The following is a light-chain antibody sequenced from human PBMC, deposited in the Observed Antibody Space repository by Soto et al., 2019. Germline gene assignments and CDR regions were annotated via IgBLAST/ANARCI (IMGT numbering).Light chain of an antibody. Sequence: QSVLTQPPSVSEAPRQRVTISCSGSWSNIGNNAVNWYQQLPGKAAKLLIYYDDLLSSGVSDRFSGSKSGTSASLAISGLQSEDEADYYCAVWDDNLNGVVFGGGTKVTVL. CDR1: WSNIGNNA. V-gene: IGLV1-36*01. CDR3: AVWDDNLNGVV. CDR2: YDD. J-gene: IGLJ2*01.